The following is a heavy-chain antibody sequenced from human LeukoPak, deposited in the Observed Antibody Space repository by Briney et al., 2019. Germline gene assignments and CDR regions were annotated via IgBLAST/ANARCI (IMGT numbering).Heavy chain of an antibody. V-gene: IGHV3-23*01. Sequence: GGSLRLSCAASGFTFSSCAMSWVRQAPGKGLEWVSAISGSGNTYYADSVKGRFTISRDNAKNSLSLQMNSLRAEDTAVYYCARRGAMPDQYIDVWGKGTTVTISS. CDR1: GFTFSSCA. CDR3: ARRGAMPDQYIDV. J-gene: IGHJ6*03. D-gene: IGHD2-2*01. CDR2: ISGSGNT.